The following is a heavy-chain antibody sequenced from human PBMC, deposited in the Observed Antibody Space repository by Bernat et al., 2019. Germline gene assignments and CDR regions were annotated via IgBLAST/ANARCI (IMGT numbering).Heavy chain of an antibody. D-gene: IGHD6-13*01. CDR3: AKDYQQLVLDY. CDR1: GFTFSSYG. V-gene: IGHV3-30*18. Sequence: QVQLVESGGGVVQPGRSLRLSCAASGFTFSSYGMHWVRQAPGKGLEWVAVISYDGSNKYYAASVKCRFTISRDNSKNTLYLQMNSLRAEDTAVYYCAKDYQQLVLDYWGQGTMDTVSS. CDR2: ISYDGSNK. J-gene: IGHJ4*02.